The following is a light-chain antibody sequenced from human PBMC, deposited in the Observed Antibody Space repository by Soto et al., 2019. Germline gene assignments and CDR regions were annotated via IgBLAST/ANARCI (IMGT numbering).Light chain of an antibody. V-gene: IGKV1-12*01. CDR3: QQTDSFPYT. J-gene: IGKJ2*01. CDR2: AAS. CDR1: QSITSW. Sequence: DIQMTQSPSSLSASVGDIVTITCRASQSITSWLVWYQQKPGKAPKLLIYAASSLQSGVPSRFSGSGSGTDFSLTISSLQPEDFATYYCQQTDSFPYTFGRGTKVDIK.